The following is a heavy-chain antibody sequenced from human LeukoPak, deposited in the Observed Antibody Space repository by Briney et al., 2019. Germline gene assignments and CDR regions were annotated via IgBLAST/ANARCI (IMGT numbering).Heavy chain of an antibody. V-gene: IGHV4-59*01. J-gene: IGHJ6*02. CDR3: AREGITMVRARSDGMDV. CDR2: SDYSGNT. D-gene: IGHD3-10*01. Sequence: SETLSLTCTVSGGSISSYYWNWIRQPPGKGLEWIGYSDYSGNTNYNPSLKSRVTISVDTSKNQFSLKLSSVTAADTAVYYCAREGITMVRARSDGMDVWGQGTTVTVS. CDR1: GGSISSYY.